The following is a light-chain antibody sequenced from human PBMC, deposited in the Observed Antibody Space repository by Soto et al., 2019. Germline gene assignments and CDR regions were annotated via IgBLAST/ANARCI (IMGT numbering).Light chain of an antibody. CDR1: QSTSSY. V-gene: IGKV1-39*01. Sequence: DIQMTQSPSSLSASVGDRVTITCRASQSTSSYLNWYQQKPGKAPKLLIYAASSLQSGVPSRFSGSGSGTDFTLTISSLQPEDFATYYCQQSYSTLVTFGQGTKVDIK. CDR2: AAS. CDR3: QQSYSTLVT. J-gene: IGKJ1*01.